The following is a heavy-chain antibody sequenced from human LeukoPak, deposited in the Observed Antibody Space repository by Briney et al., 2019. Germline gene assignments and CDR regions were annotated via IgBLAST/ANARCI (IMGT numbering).Heavy chain of an antibody. V-gene: IGHV1-24*01. J-gene: IGHJ4*02. D-gene: IGHD3-22*01. CDR3: ALGLGYYSLDY. CDR1: GYTLTELS. Sequence: ASVKVSCKVSGYTLTELSMHWVRQAPGKGLEWMGGFDPEDGETIYAQKFQGRVTMTRDTSISTAYMELSRLRSDDTAVYYCALGLGYYSLDYWGQGTLVTVSS. CDR2: FDPEDGET.